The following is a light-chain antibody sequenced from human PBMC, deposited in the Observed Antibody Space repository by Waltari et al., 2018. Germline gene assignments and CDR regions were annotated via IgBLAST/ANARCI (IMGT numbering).Light chain of an antibody. CDR1: QIINTF. J-gene: IGKJ2*01. CDR2: TAS. V-gene: IGKV1-39*01. Sequence: DIQMTQSPSSLSASVGDRVTITCRASQIINTFLNWYQQKPGEAPKLLIYTASRMQGGVPSRVSGSGSGTEFSLTISSLQPDDFATYYCQQSFRIPYTFGLGTKLDI. CDR3: QQSFRIPYT.